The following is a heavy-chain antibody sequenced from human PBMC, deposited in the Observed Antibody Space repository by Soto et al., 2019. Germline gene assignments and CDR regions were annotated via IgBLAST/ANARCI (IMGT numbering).Heavy chain of an antibody. CDR1: GFTFRSYG. Sequence: QVQLVESGGGVAQPGRSLRLSCAASGFTFRSYGMHWVRXXPGKGLEWVAVISSEGSNTFYADSVKGRFTISRDNXXXXXXXXXXXXXXXXXXXXXXXXDDYGDSWGQGTLVSVSS. V-gene: IGHV3-30*03. J-gene: IGHJ4*02. CDR2: ISSEGSNT. CDR3: XXDDYGDS.